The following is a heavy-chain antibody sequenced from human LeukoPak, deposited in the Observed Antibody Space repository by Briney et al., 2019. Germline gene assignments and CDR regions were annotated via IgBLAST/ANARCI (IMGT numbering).Heavy chain of an antibody. V-gene: IGHV3-30-3*02. CDR1: GFTFSNYA. Sequence: PGGSLRPSCAASGFTFSNYAMHWVRQAPGKGLEWVAVISYDGIRKNYADSVKGRFTISRDNSKNSLSLQMNSLRAEDTAVYYCAKPPDDSSPYWGQGTLVTVSS. CDR3: AKPPDDSSPY. D-gene: IGHD6-19*01. J-gene: IGHJ4*02. CDR2: ISYDGIRK.